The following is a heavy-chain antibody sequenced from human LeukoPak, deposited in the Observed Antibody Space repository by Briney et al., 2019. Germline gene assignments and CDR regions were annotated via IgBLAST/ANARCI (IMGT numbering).Heavy chain of an antibody. J-gene: IGHJ3*02. CDR3: ARAREVLRYFRDAFDI. CDR2: ISAYNGNT. V-gene: IGHV1-18*04. D-gene: IGHD3-9*01. CDR1: GYTFTSYG. Sequence: GASVKVSCTASGYTFTSYGISWVRQAPGQGLEWMGWISAYNGNTNYAQKVQGRVTMTTDTSTSTAYMELRSLRSDDTAVYYCARAREVLRYFRDAFDIWGQGTMVTVSS.